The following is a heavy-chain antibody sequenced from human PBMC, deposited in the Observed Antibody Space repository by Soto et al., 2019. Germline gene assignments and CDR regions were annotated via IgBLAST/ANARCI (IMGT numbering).Heavy chain of an antibody. CDR3: ARVGENDYGDYGYYYYYMDV. CDR2: TRNKANSYTT. Sequence: GGSLRLSCAASGFTFSDHYMDWVRQAPGKGLEWVGRTRNKANSYTTEYAASVKGRFTISRDDSKNSLYLQMNSLKTEDTAVYYCARVGENDYGDYGYYYYYMDVWGKGTTVTVSS. V-gene: IGHV3-72*01. J-gene: IGHJ6*03. CDR1: GFTFSDHY. D-gene: IGHD4-17*01.